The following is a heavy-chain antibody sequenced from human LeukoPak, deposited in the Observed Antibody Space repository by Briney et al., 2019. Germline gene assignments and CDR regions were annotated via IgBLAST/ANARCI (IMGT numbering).Heavy chain of an antibody. CDR2: IYYSGST. CDR3: ARGSSSPPAAIRPNWFDP. J-gene: IGHJ5*02. D-gene: IGHD2-2*01. CDR1: GGSISSGDYY. Sequence: SETLSLTCTVSGGSISSGDYYWSWIRQPPGKGLEWIGYIYYSGSTYYNPSLKSRVAISVDTSKNQFSLKLSSVTAADTAVYYCARGSSSPPAAIRPNWFDPWGQGTLVTVSS. V-gene: IGHV4-30-4*01.